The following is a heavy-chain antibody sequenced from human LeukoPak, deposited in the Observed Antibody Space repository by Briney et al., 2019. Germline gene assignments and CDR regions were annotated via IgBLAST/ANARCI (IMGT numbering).Heavy chain of an antibody. J-gene: IGHJ4*02. CDR3: ATGYSGYDSHY. CDR2: ISWNSGSI. D-gene: IGHD5-12*01. V-gene: IGHV3-9*01. CDR1: GFTFDDYA. Sequence: GRSLRLSCAASGFTFDDYAMHWVRRAPGKGLEWVSGISWNSGSIGYADSVKGRFTISRDNAKNSLYLQMNSLRAEDTALYYCATGYSGYDSHYWGQGTLVTVSS.